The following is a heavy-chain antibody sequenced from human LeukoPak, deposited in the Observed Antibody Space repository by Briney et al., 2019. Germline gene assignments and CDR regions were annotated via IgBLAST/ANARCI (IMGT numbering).Heavy chain of an antibody. CDR3: ARDRGYFDN. V-gene: IGHV3-21*01. Sequence: PGGSLRLSCAASGFTFSSYAMSWVRQAPGKGLEWVSSITSSSNYIYYTDSVKGRFTISRDNVQNSLYLQMNSLRAEDTAMYYCARDRGYFDNGGQGTLVTVSS. CDR1: GFTFSSYA. J-gene: IGHJ4*02. CDR2: ITSSSNYI.